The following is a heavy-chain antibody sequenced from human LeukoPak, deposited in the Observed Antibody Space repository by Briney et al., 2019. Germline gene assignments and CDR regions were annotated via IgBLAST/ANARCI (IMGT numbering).Heavy chain of an antibody. CDR2: IPYDETNK. CDR1: HFTLISYG. CDR3: AKDRDGYCSNGVCYTGLPGF. J-gene: IGHJ4*02. D-gene: IGHD2-8*01. V-gene: IGHV3-30*18. Sequence: SARSLRLSCPASHFTLISYGIHSVRQAPTKALHSAPVIPYDETNKYYADSVKGRFTIPRDNSKHTLYLQMHSLRAEDTAVYYSAKDRDGYCSNGVCYTGLPGFWGQGTLVTVSS.